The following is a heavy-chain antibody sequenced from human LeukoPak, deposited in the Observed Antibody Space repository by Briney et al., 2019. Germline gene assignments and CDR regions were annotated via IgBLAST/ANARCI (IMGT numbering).Heavy chain of an antibody. D-gene: IGHD4-23*01. CDR3: ARADYGGNSRHAFDI. CDR1: GGSFSGYY. J-gene: IGHJ3*02. CDR2: INHSGST. V-gene: IGHV4-34*01. Sequence: PSETLSLTCAVYGGSFSGYYWSWIRQPPGKGLEWIGEINHSGSTNYNPSLKSRVTMSVDTSKNQFSLKLSSVTAADTAVYYCARADYGGNSRHAFDIWGQGTMVTVSS.